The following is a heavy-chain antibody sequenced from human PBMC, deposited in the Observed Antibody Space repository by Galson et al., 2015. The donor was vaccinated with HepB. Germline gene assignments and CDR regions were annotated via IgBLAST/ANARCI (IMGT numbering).Heavy chain of an antibody. V-gene: IGHV3-23*01. J-gene: IGHJ6*02. Sequence: SLRLSCAASGFTFSSYAISWVRQAPGKGLEWVSTISGGGDGTYYADSVKGRFTVSRDNAKNTLSLQMNSLRDEDTAVYYCAKSLGTGAARGLDVWCQGTTVTVSS. CDR2: ISGGGDGT. CDR1: GFTFSSYA. CDR3: AKSLGTGAARGLDV. D-gene: IGHD2-8*02.